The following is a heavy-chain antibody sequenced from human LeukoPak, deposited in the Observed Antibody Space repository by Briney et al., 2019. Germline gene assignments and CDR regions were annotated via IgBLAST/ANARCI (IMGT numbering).Heavy chain of an antibody. D-gene: IGHD4-17*01. V-gene: IGHV4-59*11. CDR3: ARDPTTVTKGSDI. CDR1: DDSFSSHY. Sequence: SETLSLTWAVSDDSFSSHYWTWIRQPPGQGLEWIGYISYTWRTNYNPSLKSRVTISVDTSNNQSSLKLNSVTAADTAVYYCARDPTTVTKGSDIWGQGTLVTVSS. J-gene: IGHJ3*02. CDR2: ISYTWRT.